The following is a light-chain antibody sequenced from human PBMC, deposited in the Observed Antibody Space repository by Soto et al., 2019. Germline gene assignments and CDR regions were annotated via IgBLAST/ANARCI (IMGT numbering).Light chain of an antibody. J-gene: IGKJ5*01. Sequence: EIVWTQSPGTLSLSPGEGATLSCRASHSVTSNYLAWYQQRPGQAPRLLIYGASSRATGIPDRFSGGGSGTEFTLTISRLVPEYFAVYYCQQYGSSSPTTFGQGTRLEIE. CDR3: QQYGSSSPTT. V-gene: IGKV3-20*01. CDR1: HSVTSNY. CDR2: GAS.